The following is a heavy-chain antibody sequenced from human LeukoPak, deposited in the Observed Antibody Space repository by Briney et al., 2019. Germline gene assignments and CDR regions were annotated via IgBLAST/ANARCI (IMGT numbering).Heavy chain of an antibody. Sequence: TGGSLRLSCAASGFTFSSYSMNWVRQAPGKGLEWGSSISSSSSYIYYADSVKGRFTISRDNAKNSLYLQMNSLRAEDTAVYYCARDISGWLDYWGQGTLVTVSS. CDR3: ARDISGWLDY. V-gene: IGHV3-21*01. D-gene: IGHD6-19*01. CDR2: ISSSSSYI. CDR1: GFTFSSYS. J-gene: IGHJ4*02.